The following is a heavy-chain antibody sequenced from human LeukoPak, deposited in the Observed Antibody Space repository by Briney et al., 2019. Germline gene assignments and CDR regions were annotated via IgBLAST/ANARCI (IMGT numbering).Heavy chain of an antibody. D-gene: IGHD6-13*01. Sequence: PGGSLRLSCTASGFTLGDYATSWFRQAPGKGLEWVGFIRSKAYGGTTEYAASVKGRFTISRDDSKSIAYLQMNSLKTEDTAVYYCTRDLGLGSWYSGYWGQGTLVTVSS. J-gene: IGHJ4*02. V-gene: IGHV3-49*03. CDR1: GFTLGDYA. CDR2: IRSKAYGGTT. CDR3: TRDLGLGSWYSGY.